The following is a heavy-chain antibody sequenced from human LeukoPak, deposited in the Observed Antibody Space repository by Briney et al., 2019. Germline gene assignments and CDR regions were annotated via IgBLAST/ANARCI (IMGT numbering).Heavy chain of an antibody. D-gene: IGHD1-26*01. CDR2: ISAYNGNT. CDR1: GYTFTSSG. J-gene: IGHJ4*01. CDR3: ARFHRSVSFSELDY. Sequence: ASVKVSCKASGYTFTSSGISWVRQTPGHGLERMGWISAYNGNTNYAQKLQGRVTMTTDTATSTAYMELRSLRSDDTAVYYCARFHRSVSFSELDYWGQGTLVTVSS. V-gene: IGHV1-18*01.